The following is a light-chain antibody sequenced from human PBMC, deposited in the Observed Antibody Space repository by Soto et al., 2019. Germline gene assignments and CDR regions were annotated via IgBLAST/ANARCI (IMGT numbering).Light chain of an antibody. CDR2: EVV. CDR3: AAWDDRLDVYV. CDR1: KNDIGLYDF. V-gene: IGLV2-8*01. J-gene: IGLJ1*01. Sequence: QSVLTQPPSASGSPGQSVTISCTGTKNDIGLYDFVSWYQHHPGKAPRLIIYEVVQRPSGVPDRFSGSKSGNTASLTISGLQSEDEADYYCAAWDDRLDVYVFGTGTKVTVL.